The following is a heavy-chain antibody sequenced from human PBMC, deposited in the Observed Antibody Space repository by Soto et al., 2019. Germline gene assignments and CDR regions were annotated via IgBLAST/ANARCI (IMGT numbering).Heavy chain of an antibody. CDR1: VSVFIRSG. CDR2: IVVASGQT. J-gene: IGHJ6*02. CDR3: SADRPDIGVGWWV. V-gene: IGHV1-58*02. D-gene: IGHD2-15*01. Sequence: SVKFSCKASVSVFIRSGIQWVRQAHGQRLEWIGWIVVASGQTNYAQNFRGRVAITRDTSTATAYIELTGLTSEDTAVYFCSADRPDIGVGWWVSGHGTTVTVSS.